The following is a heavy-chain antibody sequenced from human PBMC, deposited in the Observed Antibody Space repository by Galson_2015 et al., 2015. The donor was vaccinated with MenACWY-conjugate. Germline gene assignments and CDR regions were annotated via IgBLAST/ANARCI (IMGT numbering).Heavy chain of an antibody. J-gene: IGHJ4*02. CDR2: ISGSGDST. CDR3: AQDRALYYFGSGSSIFDY. Sequence: SLRLSCAASGFAFSNYNLHWVRQAPGKGLEWVSAISGSGDSTYYADSVKGRFTISRDNSKNTLYLLMISLGAEDTAVYYCAQDRALYYFGSGSSIFDYWGQGTLVTVSS. CDR1: GFAFSNYN. D-gene: IGHD3-10*01. V-gene: IGHV3-23*01.